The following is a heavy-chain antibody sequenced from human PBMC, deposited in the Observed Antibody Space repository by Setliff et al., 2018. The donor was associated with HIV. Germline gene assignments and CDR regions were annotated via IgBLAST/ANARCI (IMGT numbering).Heavy chain of an antibody. V-gene: IGHV4-61*09. CDR2: VYTSGNT. J-gene: IGHJ5*02. CDR3: ARGRGAWFEGSWFDP. CDR1: GGSINIGSFY. D-gene: IGHD6-19*01. Sequence: SETLSLTCTVSGGSINIGSFYWSWIRQPAGKGPEWLGHVYTSGNTYYDPSLASRVAISLDRSKNQFSLKLDSVTAADTALYFCARGRGAWFEGSWFDPWGQGIRVTV.